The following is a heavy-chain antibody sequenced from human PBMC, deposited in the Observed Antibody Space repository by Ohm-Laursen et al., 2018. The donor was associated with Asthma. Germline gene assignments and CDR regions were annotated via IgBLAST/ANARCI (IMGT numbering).Heavy chain of an antibody. CDR1: GFTFSNAW. Sequence: SLRLSCAASGFTFSNAWVSWVRQAPRKGLEWVGRIKSKTDGGTTDYAAPVKGRFTISRDDSKNTLCLQMNSLKTEDTAVYYCTTDSSVTMIVVVTPHDAFDIWGQGTMVTVSS. J-gene: IGHJ3*02. CDR3: TTDSSVTMIVVVTPHDAFDI. D-gene: IGHD3-22*01. CDR2: IKSKTDGGTT. V-gene: IGHV3-15*01.